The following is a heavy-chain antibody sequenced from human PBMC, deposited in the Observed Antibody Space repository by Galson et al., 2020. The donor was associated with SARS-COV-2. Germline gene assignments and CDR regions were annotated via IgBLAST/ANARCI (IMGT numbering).Heavy chain of an antibody. CDR1: GYTFTGYY. Sequence: GESLKISCKASGYTFTGYYMHWVRQAPGQGLEWMGWINPNSGGTNYAQKFQGRVTMTRDTSISTAYMELSRLRSDDTAVYYCARDPLFPYYDSSGYYSVEAFDIWGQGTMVTVSS. CDR3: ARDPLFPYYDSSGYYSVEAFDI. CDR2: INPNSGGT. J-gene: IGHJ3*02. D-gene: IGHD3-22*01. V-gene: IGHV1-2*02.